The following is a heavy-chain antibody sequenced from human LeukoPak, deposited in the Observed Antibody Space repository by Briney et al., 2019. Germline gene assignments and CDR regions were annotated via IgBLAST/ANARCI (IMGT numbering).Heavy chain of an antibody. CDR1: GFTFSSYS. V-gene: IGHV3-21*01. J-gene: IGHJ6*02. CDR2: ISSSSSYI. D-gene: IGHD5-18*01. CDR3: ARDQEAMATLYYYYYGMDV. Sequence: GGSLRLSCAASGFTFSSYSMNWVRQAPGKGLEWVSSISSSSSYIYYADSVKGRFTISRDNAKNSLYLQMNSLRAEDTAVYYCARDQEAMATLYYYYYGMDVWGQGTAVTVSS.